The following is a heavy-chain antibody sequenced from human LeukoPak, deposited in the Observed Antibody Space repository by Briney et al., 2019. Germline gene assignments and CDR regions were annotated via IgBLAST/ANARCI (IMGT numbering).Heavy chain of an antibody. V-gene: IGHV3-30*18. J-gene: IGHJ6*02. CDR1: GFTFSSYG. CDR2: ISYDGSNK. D-gene: IGHD3-16*01. Sequence: GGSLRLSCAASGFTFSSYGMHWVRQAPGKGLEWVAVISYDGSNKYYADSVKGRFTISRDNSNNTLYLQMNSLRAEDTAVYYCAKGLRPLDGMDVWGQGTTVTVSS. CDR3: AKGLRPLDGMDV.